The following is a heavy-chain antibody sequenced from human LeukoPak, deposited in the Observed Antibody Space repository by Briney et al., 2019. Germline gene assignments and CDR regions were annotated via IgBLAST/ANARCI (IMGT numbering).Heavy chain of an antibody. D-gene: IGHD4-23*01. J-gene: IGHJ4*02. V-gene: IGHV5-51*01. Sequence: GESLKISCKGSGYSFVSYWVGWVRQMPGKGLEWMGIIYPGDSDTRYSPSFQGQVTISADKSISTAYLQWSSLKASDTAIYYCARALDYGGNDYWGQGTLVTVSS. CDR2: IYPGDSDT. CDR1: GYSFVSYW. CDR3: ARALDYGGNDY.